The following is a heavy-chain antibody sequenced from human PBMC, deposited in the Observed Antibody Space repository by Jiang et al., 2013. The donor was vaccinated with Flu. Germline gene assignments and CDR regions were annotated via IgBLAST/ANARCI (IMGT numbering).Heavy chain of an antibody. D-gene: IGHD3-10*01. J-gene: IGHJ5*02. CDR3: ARSGPVTLWFRELLGYWFET. CDR2: IIPFLGIP. V-gene: IGHV1-69*02. Sequence: EWMGSIIPFLGIPNYAQTFQGRVTIAADKSASTVYMEVGNLRSEDTALYYCARSGPVTLWFRELLGYWFETWGQGTQVTVSS.